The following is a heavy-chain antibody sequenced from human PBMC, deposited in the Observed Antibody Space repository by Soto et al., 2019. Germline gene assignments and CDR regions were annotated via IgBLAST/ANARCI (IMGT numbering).Heavy chain of an antibody. D-gene: IGHD3-22*01. CDR1: GGSISSYY. CDR3: ARGGRGYYDSSGTNWFDP. J-gene: IGHJ5*02. Sequence: PSETLSLTCTVSGGSISSYYWSWIRQPPGKGLEWIGYIYYSGSTYYNPSLKSRVTISVDTSKNQFSLKLSSVTAADTAVYYCARGGRGYYDSSGTNWFDPWGQGTLVTVSS. V-gene: IGHV4-59*08. CDR2: IYYSGST.